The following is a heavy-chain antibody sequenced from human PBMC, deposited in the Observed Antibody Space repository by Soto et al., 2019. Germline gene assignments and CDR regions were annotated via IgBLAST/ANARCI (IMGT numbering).Heavy chain of an antibody. CDR2: ISSSSSYI. J-gene: IGHJ4*02. V-gene: IGHV3-21*01. Sequence: EVQLVESGGGLVKPGGSLRLSCAASGFTFSSYSMNWVRQAPGKGLEWVSSISSSSSYIYYADSVKARFTISRDNAKNSLYLQMNSLRAEDTAVYYCAREDSRRIAARPGGYDYWGQGALVTVSS. CDR3: AREDSRRIAARPGGYDY. D-gene: IGHD6-6*01. CDR1: GFTFSSYS.